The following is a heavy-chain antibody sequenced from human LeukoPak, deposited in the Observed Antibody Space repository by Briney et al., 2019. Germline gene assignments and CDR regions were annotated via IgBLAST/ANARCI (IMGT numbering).Heavy chain of an antibody. CDR1: GFTSSDYW. CDR3: ARAAAEGFDY. D-gene: IGHD6-13*01. CDR2: INTDGTTT. Sequence: GGSLRLSCAASGFTSSDYWMNWVRQAPGKGLVWVSRINTDGTTTHYADSVKGRFTISRDNAKNTLYLQMNSLRAEDTAVYYCARAAAEGFDYWGQGTLVTVSS. J-gene: IGHJ4*02. V-gene: IGHV3-74*01.